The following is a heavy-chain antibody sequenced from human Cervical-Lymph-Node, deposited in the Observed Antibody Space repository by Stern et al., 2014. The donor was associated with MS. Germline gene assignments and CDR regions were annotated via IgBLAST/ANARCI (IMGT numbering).Heavy chain of an antibody. D-gene: IGHD2-2*01. J-gene: IGHJ6*02. CDR2: ISGSGGRT. V-gene: IGHV3-23*01. CDR3: AKVGYCGSTSCQLPYYYGMDV. Sequence: EVQLLESGGGLVQPGGSLRLSCAASGFTFNNYAMNWVRQAPGQGLEWVSVISGSGGRTHYADSVKGRFIISRDNSKNTLSLQMNNLRAEDTAVYFCAKVGYCGSTSCQLPYYYGMDVWGQGTTVTVSS. CDR1: GFTFNNYA.